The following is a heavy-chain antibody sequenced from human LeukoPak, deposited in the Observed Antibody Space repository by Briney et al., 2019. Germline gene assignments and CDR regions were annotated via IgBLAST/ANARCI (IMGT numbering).Heavy chain of an antibody. CDR2: ISSSSTTI. Sequence: PGGSLRLSCAASGFIFSSYSMNWVRQAPGKGLEWLSYISSSSTTIYYADSVKGRFTISRDNAKNSLYLQMNSLEAEDTAVYYCARNRFPITGTTNNYYYMDVWGKGTTVTVSS. D-gene: IGHD1-7*01. CDR3: ARNRFPITGTTNNYYYMDV. CDR1: GFIFSSYS. J-gene: IGHJ6*03. V-gene: IGHV3-48*04.